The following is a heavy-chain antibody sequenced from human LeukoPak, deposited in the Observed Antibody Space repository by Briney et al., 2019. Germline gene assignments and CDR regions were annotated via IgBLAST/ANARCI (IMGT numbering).Heavy chain of an antibody. D-gene: IGHD3-16*01. CDR1: GFTFSSYS. V-gene: IGHV3-48*01. Sequence: GGSLRLSCAASGFTFSSYSMNWVRQAPGKGLEWVSYISSSSSTIYYADSVKGRFTISRDNAKNSLYLQMNSLRAEDTAVYYCARDPPPLGDAFDIWGQGTMVTVSS. CDR2: ISSSSSTI. J-gene: IGHJ3*02. CDR3: ARDPPPLGDAFDI.